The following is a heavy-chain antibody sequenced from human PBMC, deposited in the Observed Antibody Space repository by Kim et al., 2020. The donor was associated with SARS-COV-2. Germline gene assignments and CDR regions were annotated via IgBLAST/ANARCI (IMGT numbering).Heavy chain of an antibody. CDR1: GFTFSSYS. J-gene: IGHJ4*02. Sequence: GGSLRLSCAASGFTFSSYSMNWVRQAPGKGLEWVSSISSSSSYIYYADSVKGRFTISRDNAKNSLYLQINSLRAEDTAVYYCAREGDCSSTSCYRPRGYYFDYWGQGTLVTVSS. V-gene: IGHV3-21*01. CDR3: AREGDCSSTSCYRPRGYYFDY. CDR2: ISSSSSYI. D-gene: IGHD2-2*02.